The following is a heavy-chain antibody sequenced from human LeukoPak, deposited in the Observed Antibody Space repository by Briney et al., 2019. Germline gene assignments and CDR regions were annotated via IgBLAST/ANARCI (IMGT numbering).Heavy chain of an antibody. CDR2: IYYSGST. V-gene: IGHV4-59*01. CDR1: GGTISSYY. Sequence: SETVSLTCTVSGGTISSYYWSWVRQPPGKGLEWMRYIYYSGSTNYNPSLNSRVTISLETTYNHFSLKLSSVTAADTAVYYCARVGYVYTSGWPPKNYFDYSGQGTLVTVSS. CDR3: ARVGYVYTSGWPPKNYFDY. D-gene: IGHD6-19*01. J-gene: IGHJ4*02.